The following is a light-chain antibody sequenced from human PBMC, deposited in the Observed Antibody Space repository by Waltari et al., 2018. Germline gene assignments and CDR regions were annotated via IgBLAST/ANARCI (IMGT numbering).Light chain of an antibody. CDR1: QSISSQ. V-gene: IGKV3-15*01. CDR3: QQYHESPPIT. J-gene: IGKJ3*01. Sequence: EIVMTQSPATLSVSPGDRATLYCRASQSISSQLAWYQQKPGQAPRLLIYGASTRATGIPARFSGSGSGTEFTLTISSLQSEDFAVYFCQQYHESPPITFGPGTKVDIK. CDR2: GAS.